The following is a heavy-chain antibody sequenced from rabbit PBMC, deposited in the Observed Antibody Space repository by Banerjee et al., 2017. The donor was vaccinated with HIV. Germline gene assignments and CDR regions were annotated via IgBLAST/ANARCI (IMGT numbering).Heavy chain of an antibody. CDR2: LYPIYGAT. V-gene: IGHV1S40*01. Sequence: QSLEESGGGLVQPEGSLTLTCTAPVFSFSSSYYMCWVRQAPGKGLEWIAFLYPIYGATDYASWVNGRFTVSLDNAQNTVFLQMTSLTAADTATYFCARRWNFWGPGTLVTVS. CDR1: VFSFSSSYY. J-gene: IGHJ4*01. CDR3: ARRWNF.